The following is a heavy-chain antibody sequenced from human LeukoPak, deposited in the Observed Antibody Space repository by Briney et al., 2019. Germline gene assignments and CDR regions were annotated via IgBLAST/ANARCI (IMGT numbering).Heavy chain of an antibody. D-gene: IGHD3-3*01. J-gene: IGHJ4*02. V-gene: IGHV3-66*01. CDR2: IYSGGST. CDR1: GFTVSTNY. CDR3: ARERTGGGFWDY. Sequence: PGGSLRLSCAASGFTVSTNYMSWVRQAPGKGLEWASTIYSGGSTHYADSVQGRFPISRDNSKYTLYLQMNSLRAEDTAVYYCARERTGGGFWDYWGQGTLVTVSS.